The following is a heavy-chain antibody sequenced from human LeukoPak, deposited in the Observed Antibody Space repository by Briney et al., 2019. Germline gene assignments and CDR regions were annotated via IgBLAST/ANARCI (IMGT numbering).Heavy chain of an antibody. Sequence: PSETLSLTCTVSGGSISSYYWSWIRQPPGKGLEWIGYIYYSGSTDYNPSLKSRVTISVDTSKNQFSLKLSSVTAADTAVYYCARERRAVVVPAAHYYYYYMDVWGKGTTVTVSS. CDR1: GGSISSYY. CDR3: ARERRAVVVPAAHYYYYYMDV. CDR2: IYYSGST. D-gene: IGHD2-2*01. J-gene: IGHJ6*03. V-gene: IGHV4-59*12.